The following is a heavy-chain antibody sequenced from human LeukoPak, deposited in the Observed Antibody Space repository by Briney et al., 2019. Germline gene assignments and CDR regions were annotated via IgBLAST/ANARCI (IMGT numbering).Heavy chain of an antibody. CDR1: GYSFTSYW. J-gene: IGHJ4*02. D-gene: IGHD5-18*01. CDR3: ARYVDTAMVFSVDY. V-gene: IGHV5-51*01. CDR2: IYPGDSDT. Sequence: GGSLKISCKGSGYSFTSYWIGGVRQLPGKGLEGMGIIYPGDSDTRYSPSFQGQVTISADKSISTAYLQWSSLKASDTAMYYCARYVDTAMVFSVDYWGQGTLVTVSS.